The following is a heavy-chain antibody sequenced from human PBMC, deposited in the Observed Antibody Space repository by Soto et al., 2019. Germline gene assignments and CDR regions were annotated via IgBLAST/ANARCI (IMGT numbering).Heavy chain of an antibody. CDR2: IKEEGSEK. V-gene: IGHV3-7*05. J-gene: IGHJ4*02. Sequence: EVQVVESGGGLVQPGGSLRLSCAVSGFALSRYWMSWVRQAPGKGLEWVANIKEEGSEKHYVDSVKGRFTISRDNAKNSLYIQMNGMRDEDTAVYYCAGVDLRGQGTLVTVSS. CDR3: AGVDL. CDR1: GFALSRYW. D-gene: IGHD5-12*01.